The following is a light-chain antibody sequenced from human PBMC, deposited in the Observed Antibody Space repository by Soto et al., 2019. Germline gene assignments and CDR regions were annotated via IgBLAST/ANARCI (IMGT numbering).Light chain of an antibody. CDR3: AAWHDSLTHVV. Sequence: SVLTQAPSASGTPGQRVTISCSGSSSNIGSNTVNWYQQLPGTAPKLLIYRNNQRPSGVPDRFSDSKSSTSASLANTGLQSEDEADNYFAAWHDSLTHVVFGGGTKLTAL. CDR1: SSNIGSNT. CDR2: RNN. J-gene: IGLJ2*01. V-gene: IGLV1-44*01.